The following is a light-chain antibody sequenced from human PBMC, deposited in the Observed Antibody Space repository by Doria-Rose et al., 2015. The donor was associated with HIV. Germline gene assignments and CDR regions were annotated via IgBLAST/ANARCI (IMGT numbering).Light chain of an antibody. V-gene: IGKV1-39*01. CDR2: TAS. Sequence: GDRVTITCRASQSISNYLHWYQQKPGKAPKLLIYTASSLQSGAPSRFSGSGSGTDFTLTISSLQPEDSATYYCQQSFSTLPLTFGGGTNVEIK. CDR1: QSISNY. CDR3: QQSFSTLPLT. J-gene: IGKJ4*01.